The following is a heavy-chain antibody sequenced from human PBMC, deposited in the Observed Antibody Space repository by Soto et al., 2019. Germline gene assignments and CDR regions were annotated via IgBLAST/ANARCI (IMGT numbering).Heavy chain of an antibody. CDR1: GGTFSSYA. CDR3: ASRPLLYSSSENYFDY. D-gene: IGHD6-13*01. V-gene: IGHV1-69*13. Sequence: ASVKVSCKASGGTFSSYAISWVRQAPGQGLEWMGGIIPIFGTANYAQKFQGRVTITADESTSTAYMELSSLRSEDTAVYYCASRPLLYSSSENYFDYWGQGTLVTVSS. CDR2: IIPIFGTA. J-gene: IGHJ4*02.